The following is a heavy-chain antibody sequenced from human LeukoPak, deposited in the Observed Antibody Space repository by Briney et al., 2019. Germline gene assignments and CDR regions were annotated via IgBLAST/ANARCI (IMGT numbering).Heavy chain of an antibody. V-gene: IGHV3-23*01. J-gene: IGHJ4*02. CDR2: ITSRGEST. CDR1: GFTFSIYA. Sequence: GGSLRLSCAASGFTFSIYAMSWVRQAPGKGLQWVSSITSRGESTWYVDSVKGRFTITRDNSENTLYLQIHSLRAEDTAVYYCARDRPNYYGSDGHYYRRDGDYWGRGTLVSVSS. CDR3: ARDRPNYYGSDGHYYRRDGDY. D-gene: IGHD3-22*01.